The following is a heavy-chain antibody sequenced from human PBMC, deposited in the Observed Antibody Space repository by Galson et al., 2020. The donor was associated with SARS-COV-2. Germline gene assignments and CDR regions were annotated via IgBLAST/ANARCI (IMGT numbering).Heavy chain of an antibody. D-gene: IGHD3-22*01. CDR2: IYHSGST. V-gene: IGHV4-4*02. CDR3: ARSGYDSIGYYYYYMDV. CDR1: GGSISSSNW. J-gene: IGHJ6*03. Sequence: SETLSLTCAVSGGSISSSNWWSWVRQPPGKGLEWIGEIYHSGSTNYNPSLKSRVTISVDKSKNQFSLKLSSVTAADTAVYYCARSGYDSIGYYYYYMDVWGKGTTVTVSS.